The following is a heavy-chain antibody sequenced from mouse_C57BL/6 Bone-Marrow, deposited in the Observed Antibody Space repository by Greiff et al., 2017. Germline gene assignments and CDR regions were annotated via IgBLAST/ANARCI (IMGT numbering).Heavy chain of an antibody. J-gene: IGHJ3*01. V-gene: IGHV1-81*01. Sequence: QVQLQQSGAELARPGASVKLSCKASGYTFTSYGISWVKQRTGQGLEWIGEIYPRSGNTYYNEKFKGKATLTADKSSSTAYMELRSLTSEDSAVYVCARSGSYSNYFAWFAYWGQGTLVTVSA. CDR2: IYPRSGNT. D-gene: IGHD2-5*01. CDR3: ARSGSYSNYFAWFAY. CDR1: GYTFTSYG.